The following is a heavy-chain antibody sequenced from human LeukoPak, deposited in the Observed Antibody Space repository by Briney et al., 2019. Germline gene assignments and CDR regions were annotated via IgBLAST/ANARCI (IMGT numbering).Heavy chain of an antibody. J-gene: IGHJ4*02. D-gene: IGHD3-22*01. Sequence: SLRLSCAASGFTFRSFSMNWVRQAPGKGLEWIGRSKNKDYAYSTVYAASVKGRFTFSRDDPKNSLYLQMNSLTTEDTAVYYCTRIFYYGTRGYYPDFWGQGTLVTVAS. V-gene: IGHV3-72*01. CDR1: GFTFRSFS. CDR3: TRIFYYGTRGYYPDF. CDR2: SKNKDYAYST.